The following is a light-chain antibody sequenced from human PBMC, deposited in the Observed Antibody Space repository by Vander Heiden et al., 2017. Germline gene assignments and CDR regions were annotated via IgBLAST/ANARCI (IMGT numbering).Light chain of an antibody. CDR3: SSFAGFNNYV. CDR2: EVS. CDR1: SSDVGGYNY. V-gene: IGLV2-8*01. Sequence: QSALTQPPSASGSPGQSVTIPCTGTSSDVGGYNYVSWYQQHPGKAPKVVIYEVSQRPSGVPDRFSGSKSANTASLTVSGLQAEDEADYYCSSFAGFNNYVFGTGTKVTVL. J-gene: IGLJ1*01.